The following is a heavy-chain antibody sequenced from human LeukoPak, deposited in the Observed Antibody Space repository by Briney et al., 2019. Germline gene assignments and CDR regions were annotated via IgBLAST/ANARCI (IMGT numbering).Heavy chain of an antibody. Sequence: PGGSLSLSCTPTGFSFSDYAVSWFRQAPGKGLEWIGFIRSKPYGGATEYAASVKGRFTISRDDSNSIAYLQMNSLKIEDTAVYYCSRTVVAGPFDYWGQGTLVTVSS. CDR3: SRTVVAGPFDY. CDR2: IRSKPYGGAT. V-gene: IGHV3-49*03. J-gene: IGHJ4*02. D-gene: IGHD6-19*01. CDR1: GFSFSDYA.